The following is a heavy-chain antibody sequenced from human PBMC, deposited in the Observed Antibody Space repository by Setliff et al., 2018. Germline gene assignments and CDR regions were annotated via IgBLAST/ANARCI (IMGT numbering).Heavy chain of an antibody. Sequence: PSETLSLTCAVSGGSISSSNWWSWVRQPPGKGLEWIGEIYHSGSTNYNPSLKSRVTISVDKSKNQFSLKLSSVTAADTAVYYCAREGGGSYLNWYFDLWGRGTLVTVSS. J-gene: IGHJ2*01. CDR1: GGSISSSNW. D-gene: IGHD1-26*01. V-gene: IGHV4-4*02. CDR3: AREGGGSYLNWYFDL. CDR2: IYHSGST.